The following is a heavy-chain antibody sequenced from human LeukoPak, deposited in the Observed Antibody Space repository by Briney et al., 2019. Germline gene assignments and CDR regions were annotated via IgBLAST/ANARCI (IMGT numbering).Heavy chain of an antibody. CDR3: AKQEDYYDGSGYFDF. CDR2: IYSAGDT. Sequence: PSETLSLTCTVSGGSISSNYWSWLRQPAGKGLEWIGRIYSAGDTKYNPSLKSRVTMSVDTSKNQFSLRLNSVTAADTAMYYCAKQEDYYDGSGYFDFWGQGTLVTVSS. J-gene: IGHJ4*02. CDR1: GGSISSNY. D-gene: IGHD3-22*01. V-gene: IGHV4-4*07.